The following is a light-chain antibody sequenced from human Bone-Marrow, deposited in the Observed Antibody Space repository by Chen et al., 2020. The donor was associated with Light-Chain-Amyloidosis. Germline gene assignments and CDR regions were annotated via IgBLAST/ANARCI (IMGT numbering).Light chain of an antibody. CDR3: QQYGTSPLT. CDR1: QTISSNY. J-gene: IGKJ4*01. Sequence: EIVLTQSPGTLSLSPGEGANLSCRASQTISSNYLTWYQQKFGQAPRLLIYGSSSRATGIPDRFTGSGSGTDFTLTINRLEPEDFARYYCQQYGTSPLTVGGGTKVEIQ. V-gene: IGKV3-20*01. CDR2: GSS.